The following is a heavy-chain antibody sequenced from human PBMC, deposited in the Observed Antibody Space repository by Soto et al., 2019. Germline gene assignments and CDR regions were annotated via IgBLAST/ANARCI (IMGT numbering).Heavy chain of an antibody. CDR2: ISGSGGST. J-gene: IGHJ6*02. D-gene: IGHD3-10*01. Sequence: GVSKRLSCAAAGFPISSYSRSWVRQDTGKGLEWVSAISGSGGSTYYADSVKGRFTISRDNSKNTLYLQMNSLRAEDTAVYYCAKVSMVRGYRSDYYGMDVWGQGTTVTVSS. V-gene: IGHV3-23*01. CDR3: AKVSMVRGYRSDYYGMDV. CDR1: GFPISSYS.